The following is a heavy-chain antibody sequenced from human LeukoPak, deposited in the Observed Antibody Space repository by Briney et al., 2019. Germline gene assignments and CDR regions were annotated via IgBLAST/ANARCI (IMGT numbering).Heavy chain of an antibody. D-gene: IGHD2-2*02. CDR3: AKDPRDCSSTSCYTAATGFDY. J-gene: IGHJ4*02. Sequence: GGSLRLSCAASGFTFSSYGMHWVRQAPGKGLEWVAFIRYGGTNKYYADSVKGRFTISRDNSRNTLYLQMSSLRAEDTAVYYCAKDPRDCSSTSCYTAATGFDYWGQGTLVTVSS. V-gene: IGHV3-30*02. CDR1: GFTFSSYG. CDR2: IRYGGTNK.